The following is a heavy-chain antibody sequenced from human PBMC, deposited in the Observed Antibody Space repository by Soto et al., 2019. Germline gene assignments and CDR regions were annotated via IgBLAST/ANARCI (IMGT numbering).Heavy chain of an antibody. Sequence: QVQLQQSGPGLVKPSQTLSLTCAISGDSVSSNSAAWNWIRQSPSRGLEWLGRTYYRSKWYNDYAVSVKSRITINPDTSKNQFSLQLNSVTPEDTAVYYCARDDIRLLSDLGELSPSGAFDIWGQGTMVTVSS. D-gene: IGHD3-16*02. CDR1: GDSVSSNSAA. CDR3: ARDDIRLLSDLGELSPSGAFDI. V-gene: IGHV6-1*01. J-gene: IGHJ3*02. CDR2: TYYRSKWYN.